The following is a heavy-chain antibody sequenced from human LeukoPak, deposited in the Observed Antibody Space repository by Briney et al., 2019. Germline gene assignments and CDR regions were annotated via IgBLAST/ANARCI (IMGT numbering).Heavy chain of an antibody. V-gene: IGHV3-11*04. Sequence: GGSLRLSCAASGFTFSDYYMSWIRQAPGKGLEWVSYISSSGSTIYYADSVKGRFTISRDNAKNSLYLQMNSLRAEDTAVYYCARVVVPAAITRYYFDYWGQGTLVTVSS. J-gene: IGHJ4*02. D-gene: IGHD2-2*02. CDR2: ISSSGSTI. CDR3: ARVVVPAAITRYYFDY. CDR1: GFTFSDYY.